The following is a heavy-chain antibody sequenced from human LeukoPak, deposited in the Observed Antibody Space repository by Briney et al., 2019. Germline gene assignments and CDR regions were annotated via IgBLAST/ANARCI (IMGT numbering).Heavy chain of an antibody. V-gene: IGHV3-30*02. J-gene: IGHJ4*02. D-gene: IGHD6-13*01. CDR3: VAAAGTHY. CDR1: GFTFSSYG. Sequence: GGSLRLSCAASGFTFSSYGMHWVRQAPGKGLEWVAFIRYDGSNKYYADSVKGRSTISRDNSKNTLYLQMNSLRAEDTAVYYCVAAAGTHYWGQGTLVTVSS. CDR2: IRYDGSNK.